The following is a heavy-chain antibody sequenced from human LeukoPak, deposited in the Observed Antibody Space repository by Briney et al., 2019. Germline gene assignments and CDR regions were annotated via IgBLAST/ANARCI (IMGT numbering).Heavy chain of an antibody. D-gene: IGHD6-19*01. J-gene: IGHJ6*03. CDR1: GFTFSSYW. Sequence: PGGSLRLSCAASGFTFSSYWMSWVRQAPGKGLEWVANIKQDGSEKYYVDSVKGRFTISRDNAKNSLYLQMNSLRAEDTAVYYCAREYSSGWYRPDYYYYYYMDVWGKGTTVTISS. CDR3: AREYSSGWYRPDYYYYYYMDV. CDR2: IKQDGSEK. V-gene: IGHV3-7*01.